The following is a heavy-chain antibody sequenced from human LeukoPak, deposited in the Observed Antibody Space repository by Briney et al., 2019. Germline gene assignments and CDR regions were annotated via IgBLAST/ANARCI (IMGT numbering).Heavy chain of an antibody. J-gene: IGHJ4*02. CDR1: GFTFGSYW. CDR2: IKQDGSEK. V-gene: IGHV3-7*01. Sequence: GGSLRLSCAASGFTFGSYWMSWVRQAPGKGLEWVANIKQDGSEKYYVDSVKGRFTISRDNAKNSLYLQMNSLRAEDTAVYYCASSSSWTRWDYWGQGTLVTVSS. D-gene: IGHD6-13*01. CDR3: ASSSSWTRWDY.